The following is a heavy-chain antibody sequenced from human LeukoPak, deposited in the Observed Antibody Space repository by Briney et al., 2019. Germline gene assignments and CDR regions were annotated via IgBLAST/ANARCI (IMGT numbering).Heavy chain of an antibody. D-gene: IGHD3-10*01. CDR1: GGTFSSYA. V-gene: IGHV1-69*06. Sequence: GASVKVSCKASGGTFSSYAISWVRQAPGQGLEWMGGIIPIFGTANYAQKFQGRVTITADKSTSTAYMELSSLRSEDTAVYYCAETTMVRGVIKGRKFDPWGQGTLVTVSS. J-gene: IGHJ5*02. CDR2: IIPIFGTA. CDR3: AETTMVRGVIKGRKFDP.